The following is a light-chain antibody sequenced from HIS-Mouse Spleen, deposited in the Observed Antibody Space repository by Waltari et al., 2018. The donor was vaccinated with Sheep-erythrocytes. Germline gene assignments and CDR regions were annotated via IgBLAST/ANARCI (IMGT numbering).Light chain of an antibody. Sequence: SYELTQPPSVSLSPVQTARITCSGYALPKNYAHWYQQKSGQAPVLVSYEDSKRAAGIPEIFCGYTSGTMSTLTISGAQVEDEADYYCYSTDSSGNHWVFGGGTKLTVL. J-gene: IGLJ3*02. CDR3: YSTDSSGNHWV. V-gene: IGLV3-10*01. CDR1: ALPKNY. CDR2: EDS.